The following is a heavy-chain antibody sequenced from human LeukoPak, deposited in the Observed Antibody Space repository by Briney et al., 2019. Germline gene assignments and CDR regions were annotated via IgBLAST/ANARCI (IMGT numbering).Heavy chain of an antibody. CDR2: IYTSGST. V-gene: IGHV4-4*07. D-gene: IGHD2-2*01. J-gene: IGHJ4*02. Sequence: PSETLSLTCTVSGGSISSYYWSWIRQPAGKGLQWIGRIYTSGSTNYNPSLKSRVTMSVDTSKNQFSLKLSSVTAADTAVYYCARGGNVPATNDFDYWGQRTLVTVSS. CDR1: GGSISSYY. CDR3: ARGGNVPATNDFDY.